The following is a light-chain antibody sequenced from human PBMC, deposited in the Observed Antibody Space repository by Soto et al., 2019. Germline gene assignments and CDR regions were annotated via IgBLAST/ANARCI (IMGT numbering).Light chain of an antibody. V-gene: IGKV3-20*01. CDR1: QSVSSY. CDR3: QQYGTSPIT. CDR2: GAS. Sequence: EIVLTQSPATLSLSPGERATLSCRASQSVSSYLAWYQQKPGQAPRLLIFGASGRAPGTPDRFSGSGSGTDFTLSISRLEPEDFAVYYCQQYGTSPITFGQGTRLEIK. J-gene: IGKJ5*01.